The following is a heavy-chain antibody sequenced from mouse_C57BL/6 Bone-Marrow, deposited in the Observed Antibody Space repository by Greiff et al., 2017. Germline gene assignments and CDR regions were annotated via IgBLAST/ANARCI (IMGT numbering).Heavy chain of an antibody. J-gene: IGHJ2*01. V-gene: IGHV1-9*01. Sequence: VQLQQSGAELMKPGASVKLSCKATGYTFTGYWIEWVKQRPGHGLEWIGEILPGSGSTNDNEKFKGKATFTADTSTSTAYVQLSSLTTEHSAIYYYARTPLIDYYGSSPLDYWGQGTTLTVSS. D-gene: IGHD1-1*01. CDR2: ILPGSGST. CDR1: GYTFTGYW. CDR3: ARTPLIDYYGSSPLDY.